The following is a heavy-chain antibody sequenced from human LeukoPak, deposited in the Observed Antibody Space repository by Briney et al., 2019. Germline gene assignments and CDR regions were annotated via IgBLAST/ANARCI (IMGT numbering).Heavy chain of an antibody. CDR3: ARDLRGYCSGTGCYDNWFDP. V-gene: IGHV3-48*01. CDR1: GFTFSSYS. CDR2: ISSSGGTI. J-gene: IGHJ5*02. D-gene: IGHD2-2*01. Sequence: PGGSLRLSCAASGFTFSSYSMNWVRQAPGKGLEWVSYISSSGGTIYYADSVKGRFTISRDNAKNSLYLQMNSLRAEDTAVYYCARDLRGYCSGTGCYDNWFDPWGQGTLVTVSS.